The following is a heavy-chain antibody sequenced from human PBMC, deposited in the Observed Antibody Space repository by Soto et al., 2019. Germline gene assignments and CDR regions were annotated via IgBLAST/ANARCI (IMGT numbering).Heavy chain of an antibody. V-gene: IGHV3-30*18. CDR1: GFTFSSYC. Sequence: QVQLVESGGGVVQPGRSMRLSCAASGFTFSSYCMHWVRQAPGKGLAWVAVISYDGSNKYYADAVKGRFTISRDNSEKSMYLQMNSLRAEDTVVYYCAKFFGVRGVLSYYHNCMDVWGQGTTVTVSS. D-gene: IGHD3-10*01. CDR2: ISYDGSNK. J-gene: IGHJ6*02. CDR3: AKFFGVRGVLSYYHNCMDV.